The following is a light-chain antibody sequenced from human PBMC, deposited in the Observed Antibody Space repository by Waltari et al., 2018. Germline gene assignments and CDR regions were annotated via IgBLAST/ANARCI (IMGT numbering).Light chain of an antibody. V-gene: IGKV1-12*01. Sequence: DIQMTQSPSSLSASVGDRVTITCRASQDFGSWLAWYQQKPGKAPKLLIYAASRLESGVPPRFSGSGSGTDFILAISSLQPEACGTFYCQQGNSFPYTFGQGTKLEI. CDR3: QQGNSFPYT. J-gene: IGKJ2*01. CDR1: QDFGSW. CDR2: AAS.